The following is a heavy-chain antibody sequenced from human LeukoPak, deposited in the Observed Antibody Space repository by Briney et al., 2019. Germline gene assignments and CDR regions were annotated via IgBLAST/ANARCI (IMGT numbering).Heavy chain of an antibody. CDR1: GITFSSYA. CDR2: ISNTGGNT. J-gene: IGHJ4*02. CDR3: AKEKTTVITPGIDY. Sequence: GGSLRLSCAASGITFSSYAVSWVRQAPGKGLEWVSAISNTGGNTYYADSVKGRFTISRDNSKNTVHLQMNSLGAEDTAVYYCAKEKTTVITPGIDYWGQGTLVTVSS. V-gene: IGHV3-23*01. D-gene: IGHD4-23*01.